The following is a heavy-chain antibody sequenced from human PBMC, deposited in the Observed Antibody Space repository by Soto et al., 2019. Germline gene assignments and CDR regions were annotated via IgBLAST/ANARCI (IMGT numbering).Heavy chain of an antibody. CDR2: ISGFTGKT. D-gene: IGHD3-22*01. CDR1: GYIFTTYG. CDR3: PRSPQHYYDSSGTTNY. Sequence: QVQLLQSGAEVKKPGASVKVSCRTSGYIFTTYGVSWVRQAPGQGLQWLGWISGFTGKTLYALKVQGRGLLTTDASTTRANTESPRLRSDATSVFYCPRSPQHYYDSSGTTNYWGQGTLVTVSS. V-gene: IGHV1-18*01. J-gene: IGHJ4*02.